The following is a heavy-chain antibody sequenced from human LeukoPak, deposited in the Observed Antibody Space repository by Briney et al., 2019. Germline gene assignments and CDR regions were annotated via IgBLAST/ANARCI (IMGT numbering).Heavy chain of an antibody. J-gene: IGHJ4*02. D-gene: IGHD2-21*01. CDR1: GFTFSNAY. CDR3: ITPLPYSAK. V-gene: IGHV3-15*07. CDR2: IKPKTDGETT. Sequence: GGSLRLSCAASGFTFSNAYMNWVRQAPGKGLEWVGRIKPKTDGETTEYAAPVKGRFSISRDDSKNMLYLQMDSLKTEETAVYYCITPLPYSAKGGQGTLVTVSS.